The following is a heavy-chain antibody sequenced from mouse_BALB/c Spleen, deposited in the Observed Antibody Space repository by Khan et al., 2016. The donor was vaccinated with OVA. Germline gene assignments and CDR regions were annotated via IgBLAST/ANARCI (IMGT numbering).Heavy chain of an antibody. CDR3: VREGAYYRSDGWFAY. D-gene: IGHD2-14*01. CDR2: INPSNYYT. V-gene: IGHV1-4*01. CDR1: GYTFTSFT. Sequence: VQLKQSGAELARPGASVKMSCKASGYTFTSFTVHWIRQRPGQALEWIGHINPSNYYTNYNQKFKDKATLIVNKSSNTAYMQLSSLTSEDSAVYYCVREGAYYRSDGWFAYWGQGTLVTVSA. J-gene: IGHJ3*01.